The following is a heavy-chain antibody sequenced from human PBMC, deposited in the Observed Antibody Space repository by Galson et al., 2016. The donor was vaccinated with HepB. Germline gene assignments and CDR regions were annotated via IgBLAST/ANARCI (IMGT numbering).Heavy chain of an antibody. D-gene: IGHD1-26*01. V-gene: IGHV6-1*01. CDR2: TYYRSKWYN. Sequence: CAISGDSVSSNSAAWSWIRQSPSRGLEWLGRTYYRSKWYNDYAVSVKSRININPDTSKNQFSLQLNSVLPEDTAMYYCASGTWDSGLKWWGQGTPVTVSS. CDR1: GDSVSSNSAA. CDR3: ASGTWDSGLKW. J-gene: IGHJ4*02.